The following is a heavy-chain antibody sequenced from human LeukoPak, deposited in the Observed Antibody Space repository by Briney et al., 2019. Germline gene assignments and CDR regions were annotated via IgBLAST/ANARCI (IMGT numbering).Heavy chain of an antibody. CDR2: FDPEDGET. Sequence: GASVKVSCKVSGYTLTELSMHWVRQAPGKGLEWMGGFDPEDGETIYAQKFQGRVTMTEDTSPDTAYMELSSLRSEDTAVYYCATVHFYGSGSHYNLNCWGQGTLVTVSS. J-gene: IGHJ4*02. CDR3: ATVHFYGSGSHYNLNC. CDR1: GYTLTELS. V-gene: IGHV1-24*01. D-gene: IGHD3-10*01.